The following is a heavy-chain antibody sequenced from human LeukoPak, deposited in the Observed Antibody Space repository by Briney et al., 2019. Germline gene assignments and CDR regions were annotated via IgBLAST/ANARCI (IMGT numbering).Heavy chain of an antibody. D-gene: IGHD1-7*01. V-gene: IGHV3-30*01. J-gene: IGHJ4*02. CDR3: AREETLTGTTGVLEY. CDR2: ISYDGSNK. CDR1: GFTFSSYA. Sequence: GRSLRLSCAASGFTFSSYAMHWVRQAPGKGLEWVAVISYDGSNKYYADSVKGRFTISRDNSKNTLYLQMNSLRAEDTAVYYCAREETLTGTTGVLEYWGQGTLVTVSS.